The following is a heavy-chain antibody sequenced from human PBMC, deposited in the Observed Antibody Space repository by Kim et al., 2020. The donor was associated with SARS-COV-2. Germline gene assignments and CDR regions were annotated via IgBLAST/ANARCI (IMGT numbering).Heavy chain of an antibody. CDR1: GGSISSSSYY. D-gene: IGHD6-19*01. CDR2: IYYSGST. Sequence: SETLSLTCTVSGGSISSSSYYWGWIRQPPGKGLEWIGSIYYSGSTYYNPSLKSRVTISVDTSKNQFSLKLSSVTAADTAVYYCARHDLLNSSGWYSTPLAAFDIWGQGTMVTVSS. CDR3: ARHDLLNSSGWYSTPLAAFDI. V-gene: IGHV4-39*01. J-gene: IGHJ3*02.